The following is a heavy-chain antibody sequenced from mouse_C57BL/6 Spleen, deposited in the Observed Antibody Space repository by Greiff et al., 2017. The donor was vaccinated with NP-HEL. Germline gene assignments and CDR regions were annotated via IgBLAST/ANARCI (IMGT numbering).Heavy chain of an antibody. CDR1: GYTFTDYY. CDR3: ARSPTMITTYFDY. Sequence: EVQLQQSGPELVKPGASVKISCKASGYTFTDYYMNWVKQSHGKSLEWIGDINPNNGGTSYNQKFKGKATLTVDKSSSTAYMELRSLTSEDSAVYYCARSPTMITTYFDYWGQGTTLTVSS. D-gene: IGHD2-4*01. V-gene: IGHV1-26*01. J-gene: IGHJ2*01. CDR2: INPNNGGT.